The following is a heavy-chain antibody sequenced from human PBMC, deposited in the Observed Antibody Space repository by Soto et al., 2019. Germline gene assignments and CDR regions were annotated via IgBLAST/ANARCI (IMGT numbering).Heavy chain of an antibody. Sequence: GASVKVSCKASGYTFTGYYMHWVRQAPGQGLEWMGWINPNSGGTNYAQKFQGWVTMTRDTSIGTAYMELSRLRTDDTAVYYCARDSETSGYDAYPSDYYYYMDVWGKGTTVTVSS. D-gene: IGHD5-12*01. CDR1: GYTFTGYY. CDR2: INPNSGGT. CDR3: ARDSETSGYDAYPSDYYYYMDV. J-gene: IGHJ6*03. V-gene: IGHV1-2*04.